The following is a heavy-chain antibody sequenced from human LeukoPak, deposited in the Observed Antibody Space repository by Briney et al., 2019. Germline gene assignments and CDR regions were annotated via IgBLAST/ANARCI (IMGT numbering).Heavy chain of an antibody. CDR1: GFTFSDYY. Sequence: GGSLRLCCAASGFTFSDYYMSWIRQAPGKGLEWVSYISSSSSYTNYADSVKGRFTISRDNAKNSLYLRMNSLRAEDTAVYYCARVLRAKKYYYGSGSPPGFDPWGQGTLVTVSS. D-gene: IGHD3-10*01. CDR2: ISSSSSYT. CDR3: ARVLRAKKYYYGSGSPPGFDP. V-gene: IGHV3-11*05. J-gene: IGHJ5*02.